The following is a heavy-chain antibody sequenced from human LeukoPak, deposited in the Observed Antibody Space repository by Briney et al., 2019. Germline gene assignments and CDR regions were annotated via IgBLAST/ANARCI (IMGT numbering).Heavy chain of an antibody. J-gene: IGHJ3*02. D-gene: IGHD3-22*01. CDR3: ARHSKPRTYFYDTSDAFDI. Sequence: GGSLRLSCAASGFTFISYSMNWVRQAPGKGLEWGANINEDGSEKYYVDSVKGRFTISRDNAKNSLYLQMNSLRAGDTAVYYCARHSKPRTYFYDTSDAFDIWGQGTMVTVSS. V-gene: IGHV3-7*01. CDR1: GFTFISYS. CDR2: INEDGSEK.